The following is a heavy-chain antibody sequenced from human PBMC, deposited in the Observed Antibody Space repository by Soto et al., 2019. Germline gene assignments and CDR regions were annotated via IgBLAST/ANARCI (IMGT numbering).Heavy chain of an antibody. CDR3: AKGHYYYYYGMDV. CDR1: GFALSSYG. V-gene: IGHV3-43*01. CDR2: ISWDVGST. J-gene: IGHJ6*02. Sequence: PGGSLRLSCAASGFALSSYGMSWVRQAPGKGLEWVSLISWDVGSTYYADSVKGRFTFSRDNSKSSLYLQMNSLRTEDTALYYCAKGHYYYYYGMDVWGQGTTVTVSS.